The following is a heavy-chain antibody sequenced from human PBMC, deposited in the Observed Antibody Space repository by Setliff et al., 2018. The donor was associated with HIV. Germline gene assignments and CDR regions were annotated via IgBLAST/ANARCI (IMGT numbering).Heavy chain of an antibody. Sequence: ETLSLTCAVSGGSLTGYFWTWIRQSPGKGLEWVGQVNRDGGAHYNPSLKSRVTMYLDTSKNQFFLNLNSVTAADTAVYYCARDRTEFVDGGYYPYYFDSWGQGTLVTVSS. CDR2: VNRDGGA. D-gene: IGHD3-22*01. CDR3: ARDRTEFVDGGYYPYYFDS. V-gene: IGHV4-34*01. J-gene: IGHJ4*02. CDR1: GGSLTGYF.